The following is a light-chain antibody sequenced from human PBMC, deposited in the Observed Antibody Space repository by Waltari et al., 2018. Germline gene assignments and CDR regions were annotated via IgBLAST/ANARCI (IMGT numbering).Light chain of an antibody. Sequence: EIVLTQSPGTLSLSPGERATLSCWASQSVGKYLAWYQQKPGKAPRLLIYHTSNRATGIPDRFSGSGSGTDFSLTSSRLGPEDFAVYYCQHYVRLPATFGQGTKVEIK. V-gene: IGKV3-20*01. CDR3: QHYVRLPAT. CDR1: QSVGKY. CDR2: HTS. J-gene: IGKJ1*01.